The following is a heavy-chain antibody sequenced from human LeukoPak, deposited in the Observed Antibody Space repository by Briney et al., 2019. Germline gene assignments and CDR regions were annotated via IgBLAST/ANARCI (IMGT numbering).Heavy chain of an antibody. Sequence: SETLSLTCTVSGGSISSYYWSWIRQPPGKGLEWIGYIYYSGSTNYNPSLKSRVTISVDTSKNQFSLKLSSVTAADTAVYYCARSRKSGYDYWGQGTLVTVSS. J-gene: IGHJ4*02. CDR3: ARSRKSGYDY. CDR1: GGSISSYY. D-gene: IGHD5-12*01. V-gene: IGHV4-59*08. CDR2: IYYSGST.